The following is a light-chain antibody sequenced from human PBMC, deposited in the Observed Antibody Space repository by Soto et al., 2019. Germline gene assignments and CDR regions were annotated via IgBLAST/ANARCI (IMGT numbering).Light chain of an antibody. J-gene: IGKJ2*01. V-gene: IGKV2-28*01. CDR1: QSLLHSDGYKY. CDR3: MQALQPTYT. Sequence: DIVMTQSPLSLPVTPGEPASISCRSSQSLLHSDGYKYLDWYLQKPGQSPQLLISLGSNRASGDPDRFSGSGSGTDFTLKISRVEAEDVGVYYCMQALQPTYTFGQGTTLEIK. CDR2: LGS.